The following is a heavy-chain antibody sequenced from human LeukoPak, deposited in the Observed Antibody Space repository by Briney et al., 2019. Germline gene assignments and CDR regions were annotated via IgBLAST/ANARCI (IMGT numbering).Heavy chain of an antibody. CDR3: AKGGEARPQVY. D-gene: IGHD6-6*01. CDR1: GFTFSSSA. V-gene: IGHV3-23*01. J-gene: IGHJ4*02. Sequence: GGSLRLSCAASGFTFSSSAMNWVRQAPGKGLEWVSGISGSGRSTYYADSVEGRFTISRDNSKNTLYLQMNSLRGEDTAVYYCAKGGEARPQVYWGQGTLVTVSS. CDR2: ISGSGRST.